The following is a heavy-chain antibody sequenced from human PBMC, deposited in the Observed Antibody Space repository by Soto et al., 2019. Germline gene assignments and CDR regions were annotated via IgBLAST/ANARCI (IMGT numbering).Heavy chain of an antibody. CDR2: VIPVFGTS. D-gene: IGHD2-21*02. CDR3: AGAPAGDYYYYYKFDI. Sequence: VRLVQSGAEVKNPGYSVRVSCRAPGDIFTRYSFSWVRQAPGQGLEWMGGVIPVFGTSNYGRKFQGRVTITADKSANTAFLDMSGVRYDDTAVYYCAGAPAGDYYYYYKFDIWCQGTAVTVSS. V-gene: IGHV1-69*06. J-gene: IGHJ6*02. CDR1: GDIFTRYS.